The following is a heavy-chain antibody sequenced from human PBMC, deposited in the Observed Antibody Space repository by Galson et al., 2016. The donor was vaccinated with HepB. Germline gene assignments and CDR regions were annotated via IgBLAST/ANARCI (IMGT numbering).Heavy chain of an antibody. CDR2: ISGSGGST. Sequence: SLRLSCAASGFTFSNYAMSWVRQAPGKGLEWVSTISGSGGSTYYADSVKGRFTISRDNSKNTLYLQMNSLRAEDTAVYYCAKDGSRESYYYYYYGLDVWGQGTTVTVSS. V-gene: IGHV3-23*01. J-gene: IGHJ6*02. CDR1: GFTFSNYA. D-gene: IGHD1-26*01. CDR3: AKDGSRESYYYYYYGLDV.